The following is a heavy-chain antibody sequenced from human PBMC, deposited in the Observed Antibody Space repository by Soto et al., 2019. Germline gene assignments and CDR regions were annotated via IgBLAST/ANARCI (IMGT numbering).Heavy chain of an antibody. CDR3: ASGKTTYFFDL. Sequence: TLSLTCVFSGGSITRSDFSWTWIRQPPGKGLEWVGYTYRSGTTYYNPSLKSRVSISLDKSKNQFSLKMTSVTDADTDVYYCASGKTTYFFDLWGEGHLGT. CDR2: TYRSGTT. CDR1: GGSITRSDFS. J-gene: IGHJ4*02. V-gene: IGHV4-30-2*01. D-gene: IGHD1-26*01.